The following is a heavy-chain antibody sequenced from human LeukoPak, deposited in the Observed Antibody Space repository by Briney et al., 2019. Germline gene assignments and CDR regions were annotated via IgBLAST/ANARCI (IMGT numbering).Heavy chain of an antibody. CDR2: INPNSGGT. J-gene: IGHJ4*02. CDR3: ARDTGFIAVAGTGFDY. Sequence: ASVKVSCRASGYTFTGYYMHWVRQAPGQGLEWMGWINPNSGGTNYAQKFQGRVTMTRNTSISTAYMELSRLRSDDTAVYYCARDTGFIAVAGTGFDYWGQGTLVTVSS. D-gene: IGHD6-19*01. CDR1: GYTFTGYY. V-gene: IGHV1-2*02.